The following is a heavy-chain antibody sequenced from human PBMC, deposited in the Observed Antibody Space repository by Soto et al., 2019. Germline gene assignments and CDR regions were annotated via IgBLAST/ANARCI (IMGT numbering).Heavy chain of an antibody. V-gene: IGHV3-30-3*01. CDR3: VRDPSYYGSGSYYYFDL. CDR1: GFTVRSYA. Sequence: GGSPRLSCAASGFTVRSYAMHWVRQTPGKGLEWVAVISYDGSNKYYADSVRGRFTVSRDNVKNSLYLQMDSLRVEDTALYFCVRDPSYYGSGSYYYFDLWGQGTQVTVSS. J-gene: IGHJ4*02. D-gene: IGHD3-10*01. CDR2: ISYDGSNK.